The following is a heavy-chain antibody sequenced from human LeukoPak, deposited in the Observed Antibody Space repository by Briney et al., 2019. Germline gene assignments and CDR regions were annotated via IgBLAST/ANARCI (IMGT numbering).Heavy chain of an antibody. Sequence: GGSLRLSCAASGFTFTSYAMSWVRQAPGKGLEWVSAITGTGGSTYYAASVKGRFTVSRDNSRNTLYLQMSSLRAEDTAMYYCAKVRDTRDWYKDAFDIWGQGTRVTVSS. CDR1: GFTFTSYA. V-gene: IGHV3-23*01. J-gene: IGHJ3*02. D-gene: IGHD6-19*01. CDR3: AKVRDTRDWYKDAFDI. CDR2: ITGTGGST.